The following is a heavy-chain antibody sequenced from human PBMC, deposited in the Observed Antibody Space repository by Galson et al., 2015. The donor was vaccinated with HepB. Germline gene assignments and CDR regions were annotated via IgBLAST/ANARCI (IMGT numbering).Heavy chain of an antibody. D-gene: IGHD1-26*01. CDR1: GFTFSSYA. Sequence: SLSLSCAAAGFTFSSYAMGWVRQAPGKGLEWVSGISGSGGSAHYADSVKGRFTISRDNSKNALHLQMNSLRAEDTAVYYCAKGNLGYYRSRFDHWGQGTLVSVSS. J-gene: IGHJ4*02. CDR2: ISGSGGSA. CDR3: AKGNLGYYRSRFDH. V-gene: IGHV3-23*01.